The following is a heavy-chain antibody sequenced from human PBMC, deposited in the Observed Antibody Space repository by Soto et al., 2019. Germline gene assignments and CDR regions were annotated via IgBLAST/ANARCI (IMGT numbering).Heavy chain of an antibody. J-gene: IGHJ6*02. V-gene: IGHV1-69*01. CDR2: IMPTVDSA. Sequence: QVQLVQSGAEVKNPGSSVKVSCKASGGTLSAYAVSWVRQARGQGLEWMGGIMPTVDSANYAQKLQGRLTITADEWTITANLELSSLTSDDTAIYYCAVAAVREILTEQSSGMAVWGQGTTVTVSS. CDR1: GGTLSAYA. CDR3: AVAAVREILTEQSSGMAV. D-gene: IGHD3-10*01.